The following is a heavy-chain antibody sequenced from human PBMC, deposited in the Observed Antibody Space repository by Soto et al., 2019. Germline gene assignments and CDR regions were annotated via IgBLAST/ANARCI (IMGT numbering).Heavy chain of an antibody. CDR2: IIPIFGTA. V-gene: IGHV1-69*06. D-gene: IGHD6-13*01. CDR3: ARVAAAGTTAFDI. Sequence: SVKVSCKASGGTFSSYAISWVRQAPGQGLEWMGGIIPIFGTANYAQKFQGRVTITADKSTSTAYMELSSLRSEDTAVYYCARVAAAGTTAFDIWGQGTMVTISS. J-gene: IGHJ3*02. CDR1: GGTFSSYA.